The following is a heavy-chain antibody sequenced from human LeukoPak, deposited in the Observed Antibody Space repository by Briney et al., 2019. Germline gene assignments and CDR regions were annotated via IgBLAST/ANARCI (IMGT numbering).Heavy chain of an antibody. V-gene: IGHV1-2*02. CDR2: INPNSGGT. CDR3: ASIGPSYSSGWYPDENFDY. D-gene: IGHD6-19*01. Sequence: ASVKVSCKASGYTFTSYYMHWVRQAPGQGLEWMGWINPNSGGTNYAQKFQGGVTMTRDTSISTAYMELSRLRSDDTAVYYCASIGPSYSSGWYPDENFDYWGQGTLVTVSS. J-gene: IGHJ4*02. CDR1: GYTFTSYY.